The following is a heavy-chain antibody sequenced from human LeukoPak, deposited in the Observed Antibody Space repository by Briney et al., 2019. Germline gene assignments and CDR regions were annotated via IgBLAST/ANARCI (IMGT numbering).Heavy chain of an antibody. CDR1: GFTFSSYW. V-gene: IGHV3-15*01. Sequence: GGSLRLSCAASGFTFSSYWMSWVRQAPGKGLEWVGRIKSKGDGGTTDYAAPVKGRFTISRDDSKNTLYLQMNSLRTEDTAVYYCHASYYDTSGYPHSAPHAFDIWGQGTMVTVSS. CDR2: IKSKGDGGTT. CDR3: HASYYDTSGYPHSAPHAFDI. D-gene: IGHD3-22*01. J-gene: IGHJ3*02.